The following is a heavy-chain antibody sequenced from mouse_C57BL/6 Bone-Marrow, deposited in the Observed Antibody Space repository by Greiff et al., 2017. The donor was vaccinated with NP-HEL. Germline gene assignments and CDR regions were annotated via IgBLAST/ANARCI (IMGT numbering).Heavy chain of an antibody. V-gene: IGHV7-1*01. CDR2: SRNKANDYTT. J-gene: IGHJ1*03. CDR1: GFTFSDFY. CDR3: ARGKGYDYDGYFDV. Sequence: DVMLVESGGGLVQSGRSLRLSCATSGFTFSDFYMEWVRQAPGKGLEWIAASRNKANDYTTEYSASVKGRFIVSRDTSQSILYLQMNALRAEDTAIYYCARGKGYDYDGYFDVWGTGTTVTVSS. D-gene: IGHD2-4*01.